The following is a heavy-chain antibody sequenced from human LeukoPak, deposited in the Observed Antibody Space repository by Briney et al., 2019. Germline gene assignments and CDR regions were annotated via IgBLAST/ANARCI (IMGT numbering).Heavy chain of an antibody. CDR1: EGTFSSYA. D-gene: IGHD5-18*01. CDR2: IIPIFGTA. CDR3: ARDRRERGYSYGSDY. V-gene: IGHV1-69*13. J-gene: IGHJ4*02. Sequence: SVKVSCKASEGTFSSYAISWVRQAPGQGLEWMGGIIPIFGTANYAQKFQGRVTITADESTSTAYMELSSLRSEDTAVYYCARDRRERGYSYGSDYWGQGTLVTVSS.